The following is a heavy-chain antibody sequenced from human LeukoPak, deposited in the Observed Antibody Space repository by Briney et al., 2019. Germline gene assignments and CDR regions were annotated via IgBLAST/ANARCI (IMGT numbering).Heavy chain of an antibody. CDR2: IYTSVST. Sequence: SETLSLTCTVSGDSISSYYWSWIRQPPGKGLEWIGYIYTSVSTSYNPSLRSRVTMSVDTSKNQFSLKLSSVAAADTAVYYCARHARSDYANAKFDCWGQGALVTVSS. D-gene: IGHD4-17*01. CDR1: GDSISSYY. V-gene: IGHV4-4*09. CDR3: ARHARSDYANAKFDC. J-gene: IGHJ4*02.